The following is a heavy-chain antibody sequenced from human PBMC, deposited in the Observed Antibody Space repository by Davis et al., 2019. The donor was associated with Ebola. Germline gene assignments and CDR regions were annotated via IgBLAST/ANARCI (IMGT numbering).Heavy chain of an antibody. J-gene: IGHJ5*02. D-gene: IGHD2-2*01. V-gene: IGHV1-69*06. CDR3: ARADCSSTSCYALLGKWFDP. Sequence: SVKVSCKASGGTFSSYAISWVRQAPGQGLEWMGGIIPIFGTANYAQKFQGRVTITADKSTSTAYMELSSLRSEDTAVYYCARADCSSTSCYALLGKWFDPWGQGTLVTVSS. CDR2: IIPIFGTA. CDR1: GGTFSSYA.